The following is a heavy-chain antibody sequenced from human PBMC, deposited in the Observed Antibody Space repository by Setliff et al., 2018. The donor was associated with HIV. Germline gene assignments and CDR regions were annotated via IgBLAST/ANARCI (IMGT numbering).Heavy chain of an antibody. Sequence: SETLSLTCTVSGGSISGHYWSWIRQAPGKGLEWIGYIYYSGDTTYNPSTTYNPSRKSRVTISVDTSKNQFSLKLTSVTAADTAVYFCSRYNPASYNNYYYYYMDVWGKGTTVTVSS. CDR2: IYYSGDTTYNPST. J-gene: IGHJ6*03. V-gene: IGHV4-59*11. CDR3: SRYNPASYNNYYYYYMDV. D-gene: IGHD1-1*01. CDR1: GGSISGHY.